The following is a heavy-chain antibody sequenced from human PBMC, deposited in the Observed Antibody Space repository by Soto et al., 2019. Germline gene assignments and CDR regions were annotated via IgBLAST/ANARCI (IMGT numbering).Heavy chain of an antibody. CDR3: ARDTGDSSSWYGPLDY. Sequence: GGSLRLSCAASGFTFSSYGMHWVRQAPGKGLEWVAVIWYGGSNKYYADSVKGRFTISRDNSKNTLYLQMNSLRAEDTAVYYCARDTGDSSSWYGPLDYWGQGTLVTVSS. J-gene: IGHJ4*02. D-gene: IGHD6-13*01. V-gene: IGHV3-33*01. CDR1: GFTFSSYG. CDR2: IWYGGSNK.